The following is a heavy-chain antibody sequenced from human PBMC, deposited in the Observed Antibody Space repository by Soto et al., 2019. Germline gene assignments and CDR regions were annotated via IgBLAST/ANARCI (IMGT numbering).Heavy chain of an antibody. Sequence: PSETLSLTSNVSGGSVSSSCYYWGWIRQAPGKGLEWIVSTYYSAGTYYNPSLNSRVTTSIDASKNQVSLTVTSVTAADTAVYYCARPASRGDSSSCYFEDWGEGTLFTVSS. J-gene: IGHJ4*01. D-gene: IGHD6-13*01. CDR3: ARPASRGDSSSCYFED. V-gene: IGHV4-39*01. CDR1: GGSVSSSCYY. CDR2: TYYSAGT.